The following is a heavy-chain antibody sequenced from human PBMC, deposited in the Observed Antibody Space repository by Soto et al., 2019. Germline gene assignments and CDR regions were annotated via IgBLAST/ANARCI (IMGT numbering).Heavy chain of an antibody. CDR2: ISYDGSNK. J-gene: IGHJ4*02. D-gene: IGHD5-18*01. CDR3: ARDKGTAMVN. CDR1: GFTFSSCA. V-gene: IGHV3-30-3*01. Sequence: QVQLVESGGGVVQPGRSLRLSCAASGFTFSSCAMHWVRQAPGKGLEWVAVISYDGSNKYYADSVKGRFTISRDNSKNTLYLQMNSLRAEDTAVYYCARDKGTAMVNWGQGTLVTVSS.